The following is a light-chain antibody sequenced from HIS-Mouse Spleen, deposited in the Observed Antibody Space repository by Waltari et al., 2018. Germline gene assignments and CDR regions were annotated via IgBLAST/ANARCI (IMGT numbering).Light chain of an antibody. J-gene: IGLJ2*01. CDR3: QVWDSSSDHVV. CDR1: NIGSKS. CDR2: DDS. Sequence: SYVLTQPPSVSVAPGKTARITCGGNNIGSKSVHWYQQKPGQAPVLVVYDDSDRPAGIPERVSGSNSGKTATLTISRVEAGDEADYYCQVWDSSSDHVVFGGGTKLTVL. V-gene: IGLV3-21*03.